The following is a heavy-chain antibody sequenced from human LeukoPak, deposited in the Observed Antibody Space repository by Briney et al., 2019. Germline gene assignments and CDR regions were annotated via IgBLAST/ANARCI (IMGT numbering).Heavy chain of an antibody. CDR2: ISISGTTV. CDR3: ARTPYSWNVGWFDP. D-gene: IGHD1-1*01. Sequence: PGGSLRLSCATSGFTFRSFNMNWVRQAPGKGLDWVSSISISGTTVYYADSVKGRFTISRDNAKNSLYLQMNNLRAEDTAVYYCARTPYSWNVGWFDPWGQGTLVTVSS. J-gene: IGHJ5*02. CDR1: GFTFRSFN. V-gene: IGHV3-48*01.